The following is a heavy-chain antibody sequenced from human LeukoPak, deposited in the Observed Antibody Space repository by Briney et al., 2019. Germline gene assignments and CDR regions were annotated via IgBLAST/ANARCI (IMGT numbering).Heavy chain of an antibody. J-gene: IGHJ3*02. CDR1: GYTFTSYG. D-gene: IGHD1-26*01. V-gene: IGHV1-46*01. Sequence: ASVKVSCKASGYTFTSYGISWVRQAAGQGHEWMGIINPSGGSTSYAQKFQGRVTMTRDMSTSTVYTELSSLRSEDTAVYYCARDITVGATIDDAFDIWGQGTMVTVSS. CDR3: ARDITVGATIDDAFDI. CDR2: INPSGGST.